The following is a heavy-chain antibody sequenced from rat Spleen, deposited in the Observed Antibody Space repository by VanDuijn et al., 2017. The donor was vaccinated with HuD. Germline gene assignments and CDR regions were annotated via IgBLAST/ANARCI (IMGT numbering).Heavy chain of an antibody. CDR3: ARDGPYVMDA. D-gene: IGHD1-11*01. CDR2: ISYDGSST. J-gene: IGHJ4*01. V-gene: IGHV5-29*01. Sequence: EVQLVESGGGLVQPGRSMKLSCAASGFPFSNYGMAWVRQAPTKGLEWVATISYDGSSTYYRDSVKVRFTISRDNAKSTLYLQMDSLRSEDTATYYCARDGPYVMDAWGQGASVTVSS. CDR1: GFPFSNYG.